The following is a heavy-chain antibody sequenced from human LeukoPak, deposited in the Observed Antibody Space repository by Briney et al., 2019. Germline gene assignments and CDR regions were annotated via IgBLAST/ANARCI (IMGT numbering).Heavy chain of an antibody. CDR3: AKDPNPLYDFWSGYK. V-gene: IGHV3-23*01. D-gene: IGHD3-3*01. CDR1: GFTFTGYT. Sequence: SGGSLRLSCAASGFTFTGYTMTWLRQAPGKGLEWVSIIGGRDDRTYYADFVGGRFTISRDNSKNILYLQMNSLRAEDTAVYYCAKDPNPLYDFWSGYKWGQGTLVTVSS. J-gene: IGHJ4*02. CDR2: IGGRDDRT.